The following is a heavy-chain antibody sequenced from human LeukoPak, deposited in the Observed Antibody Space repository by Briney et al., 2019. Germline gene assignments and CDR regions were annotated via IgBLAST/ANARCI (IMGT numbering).Heavy chain of an antibody. J-gene: IGHJ4*02. CDR1: GGSISSGGYY. CDR3: ARAGSIAAAEYYFDY. V-gene: IGHV4-30-2*01. CDR2: MYHNGST. Sequence: PSETLSLTCTVSGGSISSGGYYWNWIRQPPGRGLEWIGYMYHNGSTYYNPSLKSRVTISGDRSKNQFSLKLSSVTVADTAVYYCARAGSIAAAEYYFDYWGQGTLVTVSS. D-gene: IGHD6-13*01.